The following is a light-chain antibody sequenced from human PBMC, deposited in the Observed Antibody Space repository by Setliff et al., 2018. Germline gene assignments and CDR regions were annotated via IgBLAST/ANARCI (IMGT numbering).Light chain of an antibody. J-gene: IGLJ1*01. V-gene: IGLV2-14*03. Sequence: QSALAQPASVSGSLGQSITISCIGTSSDISGTNYVSWYQQFPGEAPQLIIYAASDRPSGVSHRFSGSKSGNTASLTISGLQAEDEADYYCCSYTNRATYVFGTGTKVTVL. CDR2: AAS. CDR3: CSYTNRATYV. CDR1: SSDISGTNY.